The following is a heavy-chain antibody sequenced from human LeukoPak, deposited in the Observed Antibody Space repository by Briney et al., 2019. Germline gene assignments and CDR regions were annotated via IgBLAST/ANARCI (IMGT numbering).Heavy chain of an antibody. D-gene: IGHD5-24*01. Sequence: PGGSLRLSCVASGFSFNRYYMSWVRQAPGKGLEWVANIKQDGSDKNYVDSVKGRFTISRDNAKNSLYLQMNSLRAEDTAIYYCTRVGYIDEGIDYWGQGTLVTVSS. CDR3: TRVGYIDEGIDY. CDR1: GFSFNRYY. CDR2: IKQDGSDK. V-gene: IGHV3-7*04. J-gene: IGHJ4*02.